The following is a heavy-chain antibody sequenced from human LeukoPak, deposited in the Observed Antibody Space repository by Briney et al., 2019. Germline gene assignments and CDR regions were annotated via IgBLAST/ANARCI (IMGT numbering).Heavy chain of an antibody. J-gene: IGHJ5*02. CDR3: ARSSGYYYYWFDP. D-gene: IGHD3-22*01. V-gene: IGHV3-7*01. CDR1: GITFSNDN. CDR2: IKQDGSEK. Sequence: QAGGSLRLSCVVSGITFSNDNINWVRQAPGKGLEWVANIKQDGSEKHYVDSVKGRFTISRDNAKKSLYLQMNSLRAEDTAVYYCARSSGYYYYWFDPWGQGTLVTVSS.